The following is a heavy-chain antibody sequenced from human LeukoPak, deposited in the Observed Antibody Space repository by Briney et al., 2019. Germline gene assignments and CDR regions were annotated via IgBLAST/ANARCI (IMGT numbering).Heavy chain of an antibody. J-gene: IGHJ4*02. CDR1: GGSISSTNYY. Sequence: SETLSLTCTVSGGSISSTNYYWGWIRQPPGKGLEWIGSIYYSGNTYYNPSLKSRVTISVDTSKNQFSLKLRSVTAADTAVYYCARGAPGYWGQGTLVTVSS. CDR3: ARGAPGY. CDR2: IYYSGNT. V-gene: IGHV4-39*01.